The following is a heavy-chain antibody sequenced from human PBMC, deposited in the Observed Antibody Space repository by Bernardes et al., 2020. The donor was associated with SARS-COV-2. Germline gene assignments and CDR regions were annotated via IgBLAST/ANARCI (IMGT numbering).Heavy chain of an antibody. CDR2: INHSGST. J-gene: IGHJ6*02. D-gene: IGHD3-3*01. V-gene: IGHV4-34*01. Sequence: SETLSLTCAVYGGSFSGYYWSWMRQPPGKGLEWIGEINHSGSTNYNPSLKSRVTISVDTSKNQFSLKLSSVTAADTAVYYCARIKALWSGYYADPYYYYGMDVWGQGTTVTVSS. CDR3: ARIKALWSGYYADPYYYYGMDV. CDR1: GGSFSGYY.